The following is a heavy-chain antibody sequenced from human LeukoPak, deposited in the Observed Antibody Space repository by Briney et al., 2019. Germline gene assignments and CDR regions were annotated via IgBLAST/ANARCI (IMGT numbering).Heavy chain of an antibody. V-gene: IGHV1-2*02. CDR1: GYTFTGYY. J-gene: IGHJ6*03. CDR2: INPNSGGT. Sequence: ASVKVSCKASGYTFTGYYMHWVRQAPGQGLEWMGWINPNSGGTNYAQKFQGRVTMTRDTSISTAYMELSRLRSDDTAVYYCARVSYYYYYMDVWGKGPTVTVSS. CDR3: ARVSYYYYYMDV.